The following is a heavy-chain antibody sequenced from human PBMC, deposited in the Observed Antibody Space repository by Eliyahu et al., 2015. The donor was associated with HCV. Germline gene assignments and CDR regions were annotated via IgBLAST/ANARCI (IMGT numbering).Heavy chain of an antibody. Sequence: QXQLQESGPGLVKPSETLSLPCTXXGGSIXTSYWXWIRPPPGKGLEWIGYIHYSGSTNYNXSLKSRVTISVXTSKNQFSLNLTSVTAADTAVYYCASGGGGIAVAGTGGWFDPWGQGTLVTVSS. CDR3: ASGGGGIAVAGTGGWFDP. D-gene: IGHD6-19*01. V-gene: IGHV4-59*01. CDR2: IHYSGST. CDR1: GGSIXTSY. J-gene: IGHJ5*02.